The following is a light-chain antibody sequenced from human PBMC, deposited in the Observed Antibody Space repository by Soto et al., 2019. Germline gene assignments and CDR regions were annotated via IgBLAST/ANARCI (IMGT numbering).Light chain of an antibody. Sequence: EIVLTQSPATLSLSPGETVTLSCRASQSVSGYIGWYQQKPGQAPRLLIYGASSRATGIPDRFSGSGSGTDFTLTISRLEPEDFAVYYCQQYGSSPTFGGGTKVDIK. J-gene: IGKJ4*01. CDR1: QSVSGY. CDR2: GAS. CDR3: QQYGSSPT. V-gene: IGKV3-20*01.